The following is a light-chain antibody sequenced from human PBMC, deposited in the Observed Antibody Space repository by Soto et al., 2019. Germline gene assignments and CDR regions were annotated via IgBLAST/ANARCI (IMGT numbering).Light chain of an antibody. Sequence: DVVMTQSPLSLPVTLGQPASISCRSSQSLVYNDGNIYLNWFQQRPGQSPRRLIYKVSNRDSGVPSRFSGSGSGTEFTLTISSLQPDDFATYYCQHYNSYSEAFGQGTKVDIK. V-gene: IGKV2-30*01. CDR1: QSLVYNDGNIY. CDR3: QHYNSYSEA. CDR2: KVS. J-gene: IGKJ1*01.